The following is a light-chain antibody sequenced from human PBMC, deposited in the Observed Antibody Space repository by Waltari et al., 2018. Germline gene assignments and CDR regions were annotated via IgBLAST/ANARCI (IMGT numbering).Light chain of an antibody. CDR2: GAS. J-gene: IGKJ5*01. CDR3: QQYGGSVPVT. V-gene: IGKV3-20*01. Sequence: EIVLTQSPGTLSLSSGERATLSCRASQSISSNYLVWYQQKPGQAPRLLIYGASTRATCIPDRFSGSGSGTDFTLTISGLEPEDFAVYYCQQYGGSVPVTFGQGTRLEIK. CDR1: QSISSNY.